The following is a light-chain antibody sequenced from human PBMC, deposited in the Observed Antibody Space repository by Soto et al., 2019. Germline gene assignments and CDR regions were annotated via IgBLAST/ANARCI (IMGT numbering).Light chain of an antibody. CDR3: SSYTSSSTLVV. CDR1: SRDIGGYNY. J-gene: IGLJ2*01. Sequence: QSALTQPASVSGSPGQAITISCTGTSRDIGGYNYVYWYQQHPGKAPKLMIYDVSNRPSGVSNRLSGSKSGNTASLTISGLQAEDEADYYCSSYTSSSTLVVFGGGTKLTVL. V-gene: IGLV2-14*01. CDR2: DVS.